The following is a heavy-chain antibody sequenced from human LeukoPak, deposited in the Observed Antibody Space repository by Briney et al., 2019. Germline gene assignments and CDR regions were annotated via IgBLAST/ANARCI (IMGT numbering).Heavy chain of an antibody. CDR3: AKRGIAVAGNSHPYYFDY. CDR2: ISGSGGST. CDR1: GFTFSSYA. V-gene: IGHV3-23*01. J-gene: IGHJ4*02. D-gene: IGHD6-19*01. Sequence: GGSLRLSCAASGFTFSSYAMSWVRQAPGKGLEWVSAISGSGGSTYYADSVKGRFTISRDNSKNTLYLQMNSLRAEDMAVYYCAKRGIAVAGNSHPYYFDYWGQGTLVTVSS.